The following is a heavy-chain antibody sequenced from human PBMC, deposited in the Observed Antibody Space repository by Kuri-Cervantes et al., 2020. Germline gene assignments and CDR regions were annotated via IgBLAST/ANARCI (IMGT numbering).Heavy chain of an antibody. J-gene: IGHJ4*02. Sequence: ASVKVSCKASGGTFSSYAISWVRQAPGQGLEWMGGISAYNGNTNYAQKLQGRVTMTRDTSTSTVYMELSSLRSEDTAVYYCASWRTNFDYWGQGTLVTVSS. D-gene: IGHD1-14*01. V-gene: IGHV1-18*01. CDR2: ISAYNGNT. CDR1: GGTFSSYA. CDR3: ASWRTNFDY.